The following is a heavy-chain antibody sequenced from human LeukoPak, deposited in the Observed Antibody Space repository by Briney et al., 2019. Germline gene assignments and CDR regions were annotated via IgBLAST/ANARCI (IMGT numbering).Heavy chain of an antibody. CDR3: ARDGGSYYYGSGSYYTSWFDP. CDR1: GYTFTSYY. CDR2: INPSGGST. J-gene: IGHJ5*02. D-gene: IGHD3-10*01. V-gene: IGHV1-46*01. Sequence: ASVKVSCKASGYTFTSYYMHWVRQAPGQGLEWMGIINPSGGSTSYAQKFQGRVTMTRDTSTSTVYMELSSLRSEDTAVYYCARDGGSYYYGSGSYYTSWFDPWGQGTLVTVSS.